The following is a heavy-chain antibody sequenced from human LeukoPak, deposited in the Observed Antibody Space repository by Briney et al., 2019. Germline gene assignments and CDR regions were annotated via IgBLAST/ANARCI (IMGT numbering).Heavy chain of an antibody. J-gene: IGHJ3*02. CDR3: ARDSGRWLQFRAFDI. CDR1: GGSFSGYY. D-gene: IGHD5-12*01. CDR2: INHSGST. V-gene: IGHV4-34*01. Sequence: PPETLSLTCAVYGGSFSGYYWSWIRQPPGKGLEWIGEINHSGSTNYNPSLKSRVTISVDTSKNQFSLKLSSVTAADTAVYYCARDSGRWLQFRAFDIWGQGTMVTVSS.